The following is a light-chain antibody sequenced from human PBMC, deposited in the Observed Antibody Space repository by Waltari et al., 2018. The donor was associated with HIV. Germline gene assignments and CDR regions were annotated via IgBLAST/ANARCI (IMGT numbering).Light chain of an antibody. Sequence: EIVMTQSPATLSVSPGERATLTCRASQRVSSNLAWYQQQPGQAPRLLIYGASTRATGIPARFSGSGSGTEFTLTISSLQSEDFAVYYCQQYNNWPPMYTFGQGTKLEIK. CDR2: GAS. CDR1: QRVSSN. CDR3: QQYNNWPPMYT. J-gene: IGKJ2*01. V-gene: IGKV3-15*01.